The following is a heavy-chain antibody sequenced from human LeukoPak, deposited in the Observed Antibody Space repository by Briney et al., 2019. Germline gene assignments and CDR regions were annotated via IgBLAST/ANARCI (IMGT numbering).Heavy chain of an antibody. CDR2: VNSDGSST. V-gene: IGHV3-74*01. J-gene: IGHJ4*02. D-gene: IGHD3-22*01. CDR3: ASDSSGSSDY. CDR1: GFTFSSYW. Sequence: SGGSLRLSCAASGFTFSSYWMHWVRQAPGKGLVWVSRVNSDGSSTGYADSVKGRFTISRDNAKNTLYLQLNSLRAEHTALYYCASDSSGSSDYWGQGRLVTVPS.